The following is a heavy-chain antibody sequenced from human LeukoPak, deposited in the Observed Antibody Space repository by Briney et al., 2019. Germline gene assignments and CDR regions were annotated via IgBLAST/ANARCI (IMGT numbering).Heavy chain of an antibody. D-gene: IGHD1-26*01. CDR2: ISYDGSNK. Sequence: PGRSLRLSCAASGFTFSSYGMHWVRQAPGKGLEWVAVISYDGSNKYYADSVKGRFTISRDNSKNTLYLQMNSLRAEDTAVYYCAKLVGANGDDYFDYWGQGTLVTVSS. J-gene: IGHJ4*02. CDR1: GFTFSSYG. V-gene: IGHV3-30*18. CDR3: AKLVGANGDDYFDY.